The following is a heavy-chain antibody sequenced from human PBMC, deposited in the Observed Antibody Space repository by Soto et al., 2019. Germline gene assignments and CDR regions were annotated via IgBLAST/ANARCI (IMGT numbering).Heavy chain of an antibody. CDR1: SFSISSGYY. Sequence: SETLSLTCAVSSFSISSGYYWGWVRQHPGKGLVWIGSIYHSGTTDYSPSLKSRVTISIDTSKNQFSLTLRSVTAADAAVYYCASCVSTAGYPPWGLQFLDLWGQGTLVTVSS. J-gene: IGHJ5*02. CDR2: IYHSGTT. D-gene: IGHD4-4*01. V-gene: IGHV4-38-2*01. CDR3: ASCVSTAGYPPWGLQFLDL.